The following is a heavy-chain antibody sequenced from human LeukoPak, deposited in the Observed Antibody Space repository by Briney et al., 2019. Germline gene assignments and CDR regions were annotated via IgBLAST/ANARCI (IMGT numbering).Heavy chain of an antibody. Sequence: GGSLRLSCAASGFTFSSYEMNWVRQAPGKGLEWVSYISSSGSYIYYADSVKGRFTISRDNAKNSLYLQMNSLRAEDTAVYYCARDSGSGWYVYNWFDPWGQGTLVTVSS. CDR1: GFTFSSYE. V-gene: IGHV3-21*05. J-gene: IGHJ5*02. CDR2: ISSSGSYI. D-gene: IGHD6-19*01. CDR3: ARDSGSGWYVYNWFDP.